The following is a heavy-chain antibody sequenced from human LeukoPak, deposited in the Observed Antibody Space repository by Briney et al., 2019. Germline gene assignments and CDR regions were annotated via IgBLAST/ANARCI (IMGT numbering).Heavy chain of an antibody. CDR3: TTAMVVTAILYFQH. D-gene: IGHD2-21*02. Sequence: PGGSLRLSCAASGFTSSNACMSWVRQAPGKGLEWVGRIKSKTEGGTTDYAAPVEGRFTISRDDSKNTLYLQMNSLETEDTAVYYCTTAMVVTAILYFQHWGQGTLVTVSS. V-gene: IGHV3-15*01. CDR1: GFTSSNAC. CDR2: IKSKTEGGTT. J-gene: IGHJ1*01.